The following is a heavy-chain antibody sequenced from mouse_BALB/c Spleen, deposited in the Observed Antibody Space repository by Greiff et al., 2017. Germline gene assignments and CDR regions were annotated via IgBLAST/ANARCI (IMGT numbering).Heavy chain of an antibody. V-gene: IGHV14-3*02. CDR1: GFNIKDTY. D-gene: IGHD2-3*01. CDR2: IDPANGNT. Sequence: VQLKQSGAELVKPGASVKLSCTASGFNIKDTYMHWVKQRPEQGLEWIGRIDPANGNTKYDPKFQGKATITADTSSNTAYLQLSSLTSEDTAVYYCAAYDGYYEDYWGQGTTLTVSS. CDR3: AAYDGYYEDY. J-gene: IGHJ2*01.